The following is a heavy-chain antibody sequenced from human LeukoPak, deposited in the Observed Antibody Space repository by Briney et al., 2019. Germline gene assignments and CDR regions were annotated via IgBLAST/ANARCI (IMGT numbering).Heavy chain of an antibody. CDR1: GGSISSYY. V-gene: IGHV4-59*01. CDR3: ARLEVDYYDSSGYYYYYYYMDV. Sequence: PSETLSLTCTVSGGSISSYYWSWIRQPPGKGLEWIGYIYYSGSTNYNPSLKSRVTISVDTSKNQFSLKLSSVTAADTAVYYCARLEVDYYDSSGYYYYYYYMDVWGKGTTVTISS. CDR2: IYYSGST. J-gene: IGHJ6*03. D-gene: IGHD3-22*01.